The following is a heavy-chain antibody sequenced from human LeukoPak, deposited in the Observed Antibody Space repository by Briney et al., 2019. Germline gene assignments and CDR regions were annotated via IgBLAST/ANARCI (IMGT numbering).Heavy chain of an antibody. CDR1: GGSFSGYY. V-gene: IGHV4-34*01. CDR3: ARALDY. J-gene: IGHJ4*02. Sequence: SETLSLTCAVYGGSFSGYYWSWIRQPPGKGLEWIGEINHSGSTNYNPSLKSRVTISVDASKNQFSLKLSSVTAADTAVYYCARALDYWGQGTLVTVSS. CDR2: INHSGST.